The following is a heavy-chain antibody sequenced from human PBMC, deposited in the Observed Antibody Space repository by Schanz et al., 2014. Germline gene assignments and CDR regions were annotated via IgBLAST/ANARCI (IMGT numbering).Heavy chain of an antibody. J-gene: IGHJ3*01. CDR1: GFTFSAYG. Sequence: QVQLVESGGGVVQPGRSLRLSCAASGFTFSAYGMHWVRQAPGKGLEWVAVVCYDGSKKYYADSVKGRFTTSRDNSKNTMYLQMNSLRAEDTAVYYCVRDAGRDGYNLAFDVWGQGTLVTVSS. CDR2: VCYDGSKK. CDR3: VRDAGRDGYNLAFDV. V-gene: IGHV3-33*01. D-gene: IGHD1-1*01.